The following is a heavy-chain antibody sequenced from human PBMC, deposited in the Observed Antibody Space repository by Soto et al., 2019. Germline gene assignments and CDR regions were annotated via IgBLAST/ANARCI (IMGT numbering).Heavy chain of an antibody. CDR1: GGSIRGSSYY. V-gene: IGHV4-39*07. Sequence: PSETLSLTCTVSGGSIRGSSYYCGWIRQPPGKGLEWIGTIYYSGAAYYNPSLKSRVTISVDKANNQFSLELRSVTAADTAVYYCATLPPRIVVVSTEIPTWGRGTLVTVSS. CDR2: IYYSGAA. J-gene: IGHJ4*02. CDR3: ATLPPRIVVVSTEIPT. D-gene: IGHD2-15*01.